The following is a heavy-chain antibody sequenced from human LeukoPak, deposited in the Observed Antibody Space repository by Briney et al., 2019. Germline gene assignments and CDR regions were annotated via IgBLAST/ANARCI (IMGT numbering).Heavy chain of an antibody. D-gene: IGHD3-10*01. CDR1: GGSISSYY. V-gene: IGHV4-59*01. Sequence: SETLSLTCTISGGSISSYYWSWIRQPPGKGLEWIGYIYYSGSTNYNPSLKSRVTISVDTSKNQFSLKLSSVTAADTAVYYCARVRITMVRGRPNWFDPWGQGTLVTVSS. CDR2: IYYSGST. J-gene: IGHJ5*02. CDR3: ARVRITMVRGRPNWFDP.